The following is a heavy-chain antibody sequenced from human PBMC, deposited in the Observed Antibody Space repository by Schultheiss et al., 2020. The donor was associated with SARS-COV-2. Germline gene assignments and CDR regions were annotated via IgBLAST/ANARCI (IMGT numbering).Heavy chain of an antibody. CDR3: ARQAQTYCSDDGCGGGYFDS. J-gene: IGHJ4*02. V-gene: IGHV4-4*07. CDR1: GGSISSYY. CDR2: IYTSGST. D-gene: IGHD2-15*01. Sequence: SETLSLTCTVSGGSISSYYWSWIRQPAGKGLEWIGRIYTSGSTNYNPSLKSRVTMSVDTSKNQFSLKLSSVTAADTAVYYCARQAQTYCSDDGCGGGYFDSWGQGALVTVSS.